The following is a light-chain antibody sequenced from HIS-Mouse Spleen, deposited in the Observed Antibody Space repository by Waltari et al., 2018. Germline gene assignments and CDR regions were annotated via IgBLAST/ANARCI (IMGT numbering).Light chain of an antibody. Sequence: QSALTQPRSVSGSPGQSVTISCTGTSSDVGGYNYVSWYQQHPGKAPKLMIYDVSKRPSGVPDRFSGSKSGNTASLTISGRQAEDEADYYCCSYAGSYTGVFGTRTKVTVL. CDR1: SSDVGGYNY. V-gene: IGLV2-11*01. CDR3: CSYAGSYTGV. CDR2: DVS. J-gene: IGLJ1*01.